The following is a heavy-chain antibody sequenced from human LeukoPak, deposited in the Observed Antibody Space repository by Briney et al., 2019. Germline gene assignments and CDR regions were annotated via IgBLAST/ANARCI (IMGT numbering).Heavy chain of an antibody. D-gene: IGHD6-19*01. V-gene: IGHV3-23*01. CDR3: AKGYSSGWPRHWFDP. CDR1: GFTFSSYA. CDR2: ISGSGGST. Sequence: GGSLRLSCAASGFTFSSYAMSWVRQAPGKGLEWVSAISGSGGSTYYADSVKGRFTISRNNSKNTLYLQMNSLRAEDTAVYYCAKGYSSGWPRHWFDPWGQGTLVTVSS. J-gene: IGHJ5*02.